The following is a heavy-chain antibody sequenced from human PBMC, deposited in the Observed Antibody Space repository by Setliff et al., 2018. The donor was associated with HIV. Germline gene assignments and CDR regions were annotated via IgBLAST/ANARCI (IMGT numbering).Heavy chain of an antibody. CDR2: VFYNGDT. J-gene: IGHJ4*02. D-gene: IGHD3-3*01. Sequence: PSETLSLTCTVSGGSIRSYYWSWIRQSPGKGLEWIGYVFYNGDTAYNPSLKSRLTISVDTSKSQFSLKLTSVTAADTAVYYCARQMTIPGVAVTPVDYGAREPWSPSPQ. V-gene: IGHV4-59*08. CDR3: ARQMTIPGVAVTPVDY. CDR1: GGSIRSYY.